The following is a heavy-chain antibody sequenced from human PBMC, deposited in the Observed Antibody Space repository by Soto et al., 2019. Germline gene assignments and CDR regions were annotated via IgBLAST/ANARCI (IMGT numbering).Heavy chain of an antibody. J-gene: IGHJ4*02. CDR3: NTDSGPTYYDILTGYLTLWEGY. V-gene: IGHV3-15*01. CDR2: IKSKTDGGTK. Sequence: EVQLVESGGGLVKPGGSLRLSCAASGFTFSNAWMSWVRQAPGKGLEWVGRIKSKTDGGTKDYAAPVKGRFTISRDDSKNTLYLQMNSLKTEDTAVYYCNTDSGPTYYDILTGYLTLWEGYWGQGTLVTVSS. D-gene: IGHD3-9*01. CDR1: GFTFSNAW.